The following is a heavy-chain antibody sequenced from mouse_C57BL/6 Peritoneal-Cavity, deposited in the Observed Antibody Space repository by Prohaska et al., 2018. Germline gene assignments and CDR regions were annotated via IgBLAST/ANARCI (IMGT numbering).Heavy chain of an antibody. Sequence: QAPEKGLEWVAYINTGSSIIYYADSVKGRFTISRDNAKSTLFLQMTSLRSEDTAVYYCARDYNTSPYFDYWGQGTSVTVSS. V-gene: IGHV5-17*01. CDR2: INTGSSII. D-gene: IGHD2-13*01. J-gene: IGHJ2*02. CDR3: ARDYNTSPYFDY.